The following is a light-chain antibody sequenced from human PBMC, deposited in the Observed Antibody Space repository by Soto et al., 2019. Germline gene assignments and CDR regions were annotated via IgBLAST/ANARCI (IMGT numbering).Light chain of an antibody. CDR3: QQYNNWLQYT. CDR2: GAS. CDR1: QSVSSN. J-gene: IGKJ2*01. Sequence: EIVMTQSPASLSVSLGERATLSCRASQSVSSNLAWYQQKPGQAPRLLIYGASTRATDIPARFSGSGSGTEFTLTISSLQSEDFAVYYCQQYNNWLQYTFGQGTKLEIK. V-gene: IGKV3-15*01.